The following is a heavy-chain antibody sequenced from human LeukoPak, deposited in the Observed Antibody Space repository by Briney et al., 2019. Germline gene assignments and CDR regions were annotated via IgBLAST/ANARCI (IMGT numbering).Heavy chain of an antibody. D-gene: IGHD3-9*01. CDR2: ISGSGGST. CDR3: AKAAPDYDILTGYYRGEGAFDI. J-gene: IGHJ3*02. Sequence: PGGSLRLSCAASGFTFSSYAMSCVRQAPGKGLEWVSAISGSGGSTYYADSVKGRFTISRDNSKNTLYLQMNSLRAEDTAVYYCAKAAPDYDILTGYYRGEGAFDIWGQGTMVTVSS. V-gene: IGHV3-23*01. CDR1: GFTFSSYA.